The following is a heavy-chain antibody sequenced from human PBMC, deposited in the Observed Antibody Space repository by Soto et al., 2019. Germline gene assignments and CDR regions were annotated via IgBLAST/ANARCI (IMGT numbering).Heavy chain of an antibody. Sequence: QLQLQESGSGLVKPSQTLSLTCAVSGGSISSGGYSWSWIRQPPGKGLAWIGYIYHSGSTYYNPSLKRRVTISVDTSKNQFSLKLSSVTAADTAVYYCARAGGLGAVAVDYWGQGTLVTVSS. V-gene: IGHV4-30-2*01. CDR2: IYHSGST. CDR1: GGSISSGGYS. D-gene: IGHD6-19*01. J-gene: IGHJ4*02. CDR3: ARAGGLGAVAVDY.